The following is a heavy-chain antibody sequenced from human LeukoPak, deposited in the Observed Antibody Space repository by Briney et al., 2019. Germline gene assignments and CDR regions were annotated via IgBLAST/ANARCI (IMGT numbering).Heavy chain of an antibody. CDR1: GYTFTSYD. V-gene: IGHV1-8*03. Sequence: ASVKVSCKASGYTFTSYDINWVRQATGQGLEWMGWMDPNSGNTGYAQKFQGRVTITRNTSISTAYMELSSLRSEDTAVYYCARASKRQQLVRGYYYYYMDVWGKGTTVTISS. D-gene: IGHD6-13*01. CDR2: MDPNSGNT. CDR3: ARASKRQQLVRGYYYYYMDV. J-gene: IGHJ6*03.